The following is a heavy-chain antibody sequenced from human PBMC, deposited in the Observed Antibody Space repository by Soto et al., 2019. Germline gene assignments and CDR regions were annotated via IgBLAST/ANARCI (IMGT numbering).Heavy chain of an antibody. V-gene: IGHV4-39*01. D-gene: IGHD4-17*01. Sequence: SETLCLTCPVSGDSISSSCHYWAWIRQSPGKGLEWIGSIYSRGNTYYNPSLQSRVTLSTDTSNNQVSLKVNSVTASDTAIYYCARAGQQLDYDTYFDFWAQGMLVTVSS. CDR3: ARAGQQLDYDTYFDF. CDR1: GDSISSSCHY. J-gene: IGHJ4*02. CDR2: IYSRGNT.